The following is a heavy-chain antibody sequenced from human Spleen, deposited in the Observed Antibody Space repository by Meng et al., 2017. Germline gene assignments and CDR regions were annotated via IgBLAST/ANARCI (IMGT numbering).Heavy chain of an antibody. CDR3: AREARYDFIDS. V-gene: IGHV4-34*01. J-gene: IGHJ4*02. Sequence: SETLSLTCDVFGVSVSDHYWVWIRQPPGKGLEWIGEIYNSETTDYNPSLKSRVTMSIDTSKNQFSLKLSSVTAADTAVYYCAREARYDFIDSWGQGTLVTVSS. CDR2: IYNSETT. CDR1: GVSVSDHY. D-gene: IGHD1-1*01.